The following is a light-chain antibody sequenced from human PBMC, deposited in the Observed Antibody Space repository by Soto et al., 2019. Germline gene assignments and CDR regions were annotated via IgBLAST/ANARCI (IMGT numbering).Light chain of an antibody. J-gene: IGKJ2*01. CDR1: QSVSSSY. CDR2: GAS. CDR3: QQYGSPPDT. Sequence: EIVLTQSPGTLSLSPGERATLSCRASQSVSSSYFAWYQQKPGQAPRLLIYGASSRATGIPDRFSGSGSGTDFTLTISRLEPEDGAVYYCQQYGSPPDTFGQGTKLEIK. V-gene: IGKV3-20*01.